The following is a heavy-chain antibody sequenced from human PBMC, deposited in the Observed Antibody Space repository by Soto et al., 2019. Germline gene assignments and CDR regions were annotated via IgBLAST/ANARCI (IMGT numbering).Heavy chain of an antibody. CDR3: TRVGSSLYYWAY. D-gene: IGHD3-22*01. V-gene: IGHV1-46*03. J-gene: IGHJ4*02. CDR2: ISPSGGNT. CDR1: GYTFTTYY. Sequence: QVQLVQSGAEVKKPGASVKVSCKASGYTFTTYYIHWVRQAPGQGLEWMGIISPSGGNTNYAQKFQGRVTMTRDTSANIVYMELTSLRSEDTAVYYCTRVGSSLYYWAYWGQGTLVTVSS.